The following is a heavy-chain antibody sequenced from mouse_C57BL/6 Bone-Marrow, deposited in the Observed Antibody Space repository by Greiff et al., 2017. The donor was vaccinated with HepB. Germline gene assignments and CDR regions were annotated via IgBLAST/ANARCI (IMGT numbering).Heavy chain of an antibody. J-gene: IGHJ4*01. D-gene: IGHD1-1*01. CDR1: GYTFTDYY. V-gene: IGHV1-76*01. CDR3: ARRAVVALYYYAMDY. Sequence: VQLVESGAELVRPGASVKLSCKASGYTFTDYYINWVKQRPGQGLEWIARIYPGSGNTYYNEKFKGKATLTAEKSSSTAYMQLSSLTSEDSAVYFCARRAVVALYYYAMDYWGQGTSVTVSS. CDR2: IYPGSGNT.